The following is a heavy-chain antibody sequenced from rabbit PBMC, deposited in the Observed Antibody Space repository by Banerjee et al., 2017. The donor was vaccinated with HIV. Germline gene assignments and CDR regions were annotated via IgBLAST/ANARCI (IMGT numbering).Heavy chain of an antibody. Sequence: QEYLEESGGDLVKPGASLTLTCTASAFSFSNKYVMCWVRQAPGKGLEWIACINTSSGNTVYASWAKGRFTISKPSSTTVTLQMTSLTAADTATYFCAGGGAGYGWTRLDLWGQGTLVTVS. J-gene: IGHJ3*01. V-gene: IGHV1S45*01. CDR2: INTSSGNT. CDR1: AFSFSNKYV. D-gene: IGHD6-1*01. CDR3: AGGGAGYGWTRLDL.